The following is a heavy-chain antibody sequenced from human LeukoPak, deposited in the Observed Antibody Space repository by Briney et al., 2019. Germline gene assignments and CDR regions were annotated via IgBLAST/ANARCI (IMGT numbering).Heavy chain of an antibody. CDR2: INPSGGST. V-gene: IGHV1-46*01. Sequence: ASVKVSCKASGYTFTSYYMRWVRQAPGQGLEWMGIINPSGGSTGYAQKFQGRVTMTRNTSISTAYMELSSLRSEDTAVYYCARGRRFGELLPLYYMDVWGKGTTVTISS. CDR3: ARGRRFGELLPLYYMDV. D-gene: IGHD3-10*01. J-gene: IGHJ6*03. CDR1: GYTFTSYY.